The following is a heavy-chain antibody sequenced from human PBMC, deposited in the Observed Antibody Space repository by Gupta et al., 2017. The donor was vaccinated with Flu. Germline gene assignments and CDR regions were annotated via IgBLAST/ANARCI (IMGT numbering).Heavy chain of an antibody. CDR3: ARDAVYNTVWGDFDY. CDR2: IGGTGFTT. CDR1: GFIFSTFS. J-gene: IGHJ4*02. Sequence: EVQPLESGGALVQPGGSLRLSCVGPGFIFSTFSMHWVRQTPGKGLEWLSAIGGTGFTTFYANSLNGRFSISRDNSKNTLYLQMNSLGAEDSAIYYCARDAVYNTVWGDFDYWGRGTLVTVSS. V-gene: IGHV3-23*01. D-gene: IGHD3-16*01.